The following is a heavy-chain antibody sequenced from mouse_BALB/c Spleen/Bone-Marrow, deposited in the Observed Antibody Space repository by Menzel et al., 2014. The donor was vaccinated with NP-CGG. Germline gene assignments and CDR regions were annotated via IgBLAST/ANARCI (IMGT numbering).Heavy chain of an antibody. CDR2: ITSGGST. J-gene: IGHJ3*01. V-gene: IGHV5-6-5*01. CDR1: GFTFSNYV. D-gene: IGHD2-3*01. Sequence: EVKVVESGGGLVKPGGSLKLSCAASGFTFSNYVMSWVRQTPEKRLEWVASITSGGSTYYPDSVKGRFTISRDNARNILYLQMSSLRSEDTAMYYCARGRGGYYEFAYWCQGTLVTVSA. CDR3: ARGRGGYYEFAY.